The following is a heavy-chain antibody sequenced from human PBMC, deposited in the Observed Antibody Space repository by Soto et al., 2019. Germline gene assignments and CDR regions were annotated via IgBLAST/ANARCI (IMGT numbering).Heavy chain of an antibody. D-gene: IGHD1-1*01. V-gene: IGHV1-69*01. CDR1: GDKFSTYA. Sequence: QVQLVQSGAEVRKPGSSVRVACKASGDKFSTYAINWVRQVPGHGLEWLGGIITFFGAAMYAQKFQGRVTITADESATTAYMELSSLRSEDTAVYYCARGGKERFRGSGMDVWGQGTTVTVSS. CDR2: IITFFGAA. CDR3: ARGGKERFRGSGMDV. J-gene: IGHJ6*02.